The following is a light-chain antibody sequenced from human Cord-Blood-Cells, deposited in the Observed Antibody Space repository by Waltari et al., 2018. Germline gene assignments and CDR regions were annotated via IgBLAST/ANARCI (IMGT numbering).Light chain of an antibody. J-gene: IGKJ4*01. CDR3: QQKNSTPRT. CDR2: AAS. CDR1: QSISSY. Sequence: DIQMTQSPSSLSASVGDRVTITCRASQSISSYLNWYQQKPGKAPKLLIYAASSLQSGVPSRFSGSGSWTDFTLTISSLQPEDFVTYYCQQKNSTPRTFGGGTKVEIK. V-gene: IGKV1-39*01.